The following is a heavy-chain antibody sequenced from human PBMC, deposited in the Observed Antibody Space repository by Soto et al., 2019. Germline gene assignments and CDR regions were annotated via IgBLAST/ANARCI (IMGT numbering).Heavy chain of an antibody. V-gene: IGHV3-21*01. CDR1: GFTFSSYS. CDR2: ISSSSSYI. J-gene: IGHJ4*02. D-gene: IGHD6-19*01. CDR3: ARGGIAVAGKVGDY. Sequence: EVQLVESGGGLVKPGGSLRLSCAASGFTFSSYSMNWVRQAPGKGLEWVSSISSSSSYIYYAGSVKGRFTISRDNAKNSLYLQMNSLRAEDTAVYYCARGGIAVAGKVGDYWGQGTLVTVSS.